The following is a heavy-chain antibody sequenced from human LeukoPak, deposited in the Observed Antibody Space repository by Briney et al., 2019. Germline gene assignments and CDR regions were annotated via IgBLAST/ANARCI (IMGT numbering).Heavy chain of an antibody. J-gene: IGHJ3*02. CDR1: GFTFSSYA. CDR2: ISGSGGST. V-gene: IGHV3-23*01. D-gene: IGHD3-10*01. CDR3: AGRVGSGRSSAFDI. Sequence: GGSLRLSCAASGFTFSSYAINWVRQAPGKGLEWVSAISGSGGSTYYADSVKGRFTISRDYSRNTLYLQMNSLRAEDTAVYYCAGRVGSGRSSAFDIWGQGTMVTVSS.